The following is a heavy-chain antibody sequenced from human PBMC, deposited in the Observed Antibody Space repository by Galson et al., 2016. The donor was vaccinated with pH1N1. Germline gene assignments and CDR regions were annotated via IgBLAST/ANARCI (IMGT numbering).Heavy chain of an antibody. J-gene: IGHJ4*02. D-gene: IGHD5-12*01. CDR2: IYTSGST. Sequence: SETLSLTCTVSGGSISSYYWSWIRQPAGKGLEWIGRIYTSGSTNYNPSLKSRVTRSVDTSKNQFSLKVGSVTAADTAVYYCARDRGSVDIGTYYFDYWGQGTLVTVSS. CDR3: ARDRGSVDIGTYYFDY. V-gene: IGHV4-4*07. CDR1: GGSISSYY.